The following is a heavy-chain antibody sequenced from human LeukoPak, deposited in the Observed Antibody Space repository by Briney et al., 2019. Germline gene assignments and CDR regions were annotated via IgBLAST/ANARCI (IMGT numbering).Heavy chain of an antibody. V-gene: IGHV3-30-3*01. CDR3: ARGGTISRGWGYFDF. CDR2: ISFDGSNK. J-gene: IGHJ4*02. Sequence: PGRSLRLSCAASGFTFSSYAMHWVRQAPGKGLEWVAVISFDGSNKNYADSVTGRFTISRDTSKNTLYLQMNSLRAEDTAVYCCARGGTISRGWGYFDFWGQGTLVTVSS. CDR1: GFTFSSYA. D-gene: IGHD6-19*01.